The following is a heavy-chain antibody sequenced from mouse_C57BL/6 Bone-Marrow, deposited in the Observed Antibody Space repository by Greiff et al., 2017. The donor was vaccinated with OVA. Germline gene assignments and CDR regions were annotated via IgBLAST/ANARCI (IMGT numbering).Heavy chain of an antibody. CDR2: IDPSDSYT. Sequence: QVQLQQPGAELVKPGASVKLSCKASGYTFTSYWMQWVKQRPGQGLEWIGEIDPSDSYTNSTHKFKGKATLTVDTSSSTAYMQLSSLTSEDSAVYYCAREGFYRDYYAMDYWGQGTSVTVSS. J-gene: IGHJ4*01. V-gene: IGHV1-50*01. CDR3: AREGFYRDYYAMDY. CDR1: GYTFTSYW. D-gene: IGHD2-14*01.